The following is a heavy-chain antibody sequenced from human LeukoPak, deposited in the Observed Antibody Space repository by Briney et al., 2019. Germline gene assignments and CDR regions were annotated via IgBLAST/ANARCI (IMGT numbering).Heavy chain of an antibody. V-gene: IGHV3-48*02. Sequence: GGSLRLSCAASGFTFSIYSMNWVRQAPGKGLEWVSYITSGSSTIYYADSVKGRFTISRDNAKNSLYLQLNSLRDEDTALYYCARDATVPGRHIPSWFDPWGQGTLVTVSS. D-gene: IGHD1-26*01. J-gene: IGHJ5*02. CDR2: ITSGSSTI. CDR3: ARDATVPGRHIPSWFDP. CDR1: GFTFSIYS.